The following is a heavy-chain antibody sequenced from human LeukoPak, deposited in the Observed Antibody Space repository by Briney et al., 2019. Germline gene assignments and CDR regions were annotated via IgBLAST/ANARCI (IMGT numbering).Heavy chain of an antibody. J-gene: IGHJ4*02. D-gene: IGHD7-27*01. V-gene: IGHV3-30*02. CDR2: IRSDGSNK. CDR3: AKDPGVDY. CDR1: GFTLSSYG. Sequence: GGSLRLSCAASGFTLSSYGMHWVRQAPGKGLEWVAFIRSDGSNKYYADSVKGRFTISRDNSKNTLYLQMNCLRAEDTAVYYCAKDPGVDYWGQGTLVTVSS.